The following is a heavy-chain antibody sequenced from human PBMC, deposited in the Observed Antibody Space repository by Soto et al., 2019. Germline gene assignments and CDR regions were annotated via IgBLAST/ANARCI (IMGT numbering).Heavy chain of an antibody. V-gene: IGHV3-23*01. CDR2: ISGSGGST. CDR1: GFTFSSYA. D-gene: IGHD3-16*01. J-gene: IGHJ5*02. Sequence: GGSLRLSCAASGFTFSSYAMSWVRQAPGKGLEWVSAISGSGGSTYYADSVKGRFTISRDNSKNTLYLQMNSLRAEDTAVYYCAKVNYDYIWGSWIDPWGQGTLVTVSS. CDR3: AKVNYDYIWGSWIDP.